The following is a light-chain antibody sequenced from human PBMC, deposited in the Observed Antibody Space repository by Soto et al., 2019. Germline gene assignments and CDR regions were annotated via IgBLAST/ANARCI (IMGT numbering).Light chain of an antibody. V-gene: IGKV3-20*01. CDR3: HQYGNSPQT. CDR2: DAS. Sequence: EIVLTQSPGTLSLSPGERATLSCRASQRVSSSYLAWYQQKPGQAPRLLIIDASSRATGIPDRFSGSASGTDLTLTITRLEPEDSAVYYCHQYGNSPQTFGQGTKLEIK. J-gene: IGKJ2*01. CDR1: QRVSSSY.